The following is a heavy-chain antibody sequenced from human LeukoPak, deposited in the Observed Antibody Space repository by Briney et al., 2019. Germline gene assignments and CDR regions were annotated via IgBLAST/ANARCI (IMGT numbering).Heavy chain of an antibody. CDR2: IWYDGSNK. V-gene: IGHV3-33*01. CDR3: ARDGFGEAFFDY. D-gene: IGHD3-10*01. CDR1: GFTFSSYG. Sequence: GGSLRLSCAASGFTFSSYGMHWVRQAPGKGLEWVAVIWYDGSNKYYADSVKGRFTISRDNSKNTLYLRMNSLRAEDTAVYYCARDGFGEAFFDYWGQGTLVTVSS. J-gene: IGHJ4*02.